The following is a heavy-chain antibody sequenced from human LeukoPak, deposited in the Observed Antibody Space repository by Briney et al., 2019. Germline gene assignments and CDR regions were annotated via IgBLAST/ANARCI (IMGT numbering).Heavy chain of an antibody. CDR3: AKQSYARSLGE. CDR2: TNSGGATT. CDR1: GFPFSDFS. Sequence: PGGSLRLSCATSGFPFSDFSMSWVRQAPGKGLEWIPTTNSGGATTDYAESVKGRFTISRDNSKNILYLQMSSLRVEDTAMYYCAKQSYARSLGEGGPGTLVTVSS. D-gene: IGHD2-8*01. V-gene: IGHV3-23*01. J-gene: IGHJ4*02.